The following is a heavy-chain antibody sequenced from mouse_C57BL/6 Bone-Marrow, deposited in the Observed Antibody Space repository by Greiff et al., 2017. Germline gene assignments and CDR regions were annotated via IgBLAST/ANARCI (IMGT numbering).Heavy chain of an antibody. CDR2: INYDGSST. D-gene: IGHD2-1*01. CDR3: ARDRVLLWGYFDY. Sequence: EVMLVESEGGLVQPGSSMKLSCTASGFTFSDYYMAWVRQVPEKGLEWVANINYDGSSTYYLDSLKSRFIISRDNAKNILYLQMSSLKSEDTATYYCARDRVLLWGYFDYWGQGTTLTVSS. V-gene: IGHV5-16*01. J-gene: IGHJ2*01. CDR1: GFTFSDYY.